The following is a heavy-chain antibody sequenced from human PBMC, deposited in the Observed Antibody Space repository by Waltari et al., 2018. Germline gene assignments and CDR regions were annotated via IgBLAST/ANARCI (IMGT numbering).Heavy chain of an antibody. V-gene: IGHV3-74*01. CDR2: INSDGSST. Sequence: VQLVESGGGLVQPGGSLRVSCAASGFTFNSYWMHWVRQAPGKGLVWVSRINSDGSSTNYADSVKGRFTISRDNAKNTLYLQMNSTRAEDTAVYYCARAGLRVQTQRGWYFDLWGRGTLVTVSS. J-gene: IGHJ2*01. CDR3: ARAGLRVQTQRGWYFDL. D-gene: IGHD4-17*01. CDR1: GFTFNSYW.